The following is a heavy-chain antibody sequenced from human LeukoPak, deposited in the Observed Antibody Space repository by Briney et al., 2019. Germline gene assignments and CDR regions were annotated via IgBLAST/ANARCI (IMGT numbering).Heavy chain of an antibody. V-gene: IGHV5-51*01. CDR3: ARISCSSTSCYLFDY. J-gene: IGHJ4*02. Sequence: GESLKISCKGSGYSFTSYWIGWVRQMPGKGLEWMGIIYPGDSDTRYSPSFQGQVTISADKSISTAYLQWSSLKASDTAMYYCARISCSSTSCYLFDYWGQGTLVTVSS. D-gene: IGHD2-2*01. CDR1: GYSFTSYW. CDR2: IYPGDSDT.